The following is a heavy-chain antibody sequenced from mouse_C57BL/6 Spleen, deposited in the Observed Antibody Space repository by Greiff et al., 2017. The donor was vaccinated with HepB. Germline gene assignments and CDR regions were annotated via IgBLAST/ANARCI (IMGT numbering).Heavy chain of an antibody. CDR3: ATYGSSSLRFAY. CDR2: IWGVGST. Sequence: VQRWSQDLAWWRPHRACPSHALSPGKGLEWLGVIWGVGSTNYNSALKSRLSISKDNSKSQVFLKMNILQTDDTAMYYCATYGSSSLRFAYWGQGTLVTVSA. V-gene: IGHV2-6*01. D-gene: IGHD1-1*01. J-gene: IGHJ3*01.